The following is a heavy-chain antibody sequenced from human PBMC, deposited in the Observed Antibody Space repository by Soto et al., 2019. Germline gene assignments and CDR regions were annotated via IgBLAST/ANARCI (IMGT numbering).Heavy chain of an antibody. J-gene: IGHJ4*02. V-gene: IGHV3-74*01. D-gene: IGHD3-22*01. CDR3: ARGDGDYYDGNGYLGRH. CDR2: IKSDGSGT. CDR1: GFTFSSYW. Sequence: EVQLVESGGGLVQPGGSLRLSCAASGFTFSSYWMHWVRQAPGKGLVWVSRIKSDGSGTSDADSVKGRLTSSRDNAKNTLYLQMNSLRAEDTAVYYCARGDGDYYDGNGYLGRHWGQGTMVTVSS.